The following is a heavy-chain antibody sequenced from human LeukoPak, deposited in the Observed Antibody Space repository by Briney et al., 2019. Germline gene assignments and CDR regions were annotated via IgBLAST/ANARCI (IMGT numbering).Heavy chain of an antibody. CDR2: ISGSGGST. Sequence: GGSLRLSCAASGFTFSTYAMSWVRQAPGKGLEWVSRISGSGGSTYYADSVKGRFTISRDNSKYALYLQMNSLRAEDTAVYYCATTSYYLDSSGSYFAEYFQHWGQGSLVSVSS. J-gene: IGHJ1*01. CDR3: ATTSYYLDSSGSYFAEYFQH. V-gene: IGHV3-23*01. D-gene: IGHD3-22*01. CDR1: GFTFSTYA.